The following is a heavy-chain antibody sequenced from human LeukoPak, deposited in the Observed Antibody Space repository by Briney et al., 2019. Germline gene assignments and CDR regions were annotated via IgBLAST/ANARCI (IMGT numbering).Heavy chain of an antibody. CDR3: ASDSSGYYGVKYYFDC. D-gene: IGHD3-22*01. Sequence: PGGSLRPSCAASAFTVSTYGMSWVRQAPGKGLEWVSAISGSGGSTYYADSVKGRFTISRDNSKNTLYLQMNSLRAEDTAVYYCASDSSGYYGVKYYFDCWGQGTLVTVSS. CDR1: AFTVSTYG. J-gene: IGHJ4*02. V-gene: IGHV3-23*01. CDR2: ISGSGGST.